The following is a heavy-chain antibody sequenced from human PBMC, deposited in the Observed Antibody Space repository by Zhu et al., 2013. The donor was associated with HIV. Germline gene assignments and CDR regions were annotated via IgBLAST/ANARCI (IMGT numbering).Heavy chain of an antibody. CDR3: AREGDPMVVVPAAIAFSPYYFYGLDV. D-gene: IGHD2-2*02. CDR1: GYTFTSYG. CDR2: ISAYDGTT. J-gene: IGHJ6*02. V-gene: IGHV1-18*01. Sequence: QVQLVQSGAEVRKPGASVKVSCQTSGYTFTSYGISWVRQAPGQGLEWMGWISAYDGTTEYAQKFQGRVTMTTDTSTRTADMELRSLRSDDTAVYYCAREGDPMVVVPAAIAFSPYYFYGLDVWGQGTTVTVSS.